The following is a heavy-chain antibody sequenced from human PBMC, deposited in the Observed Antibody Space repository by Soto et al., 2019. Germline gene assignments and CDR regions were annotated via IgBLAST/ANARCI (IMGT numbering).Heavy chain of an antibody. J-gene: IGHJ4*02. CDR3: ARDPPPPDY. Sequence: QVQLVQSGAEVKKPGASVKVSCKASGYTFASYAISWMRQAPGQGLEWMGWISAYNGNTNYAQKLQGRVTTTTDTSTSTAYMALRSLRSDDTAVYYCARDPPPPDYWGQGTLVTVSS. CDR1: GYTFASYA. CDR2: ISAYNGNT. V-gene: IGHV1-18*01.